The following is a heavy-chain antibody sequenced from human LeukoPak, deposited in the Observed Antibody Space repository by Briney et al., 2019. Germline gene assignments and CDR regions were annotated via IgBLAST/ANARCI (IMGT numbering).Heavy chain of an antibody. V-gene: IGHV3-21*01. Sequence: GGSLRLSCAASGFTFSSYSMNWVRRAPGKGLEWVSSISSSSYIYYADSVKGRFTISRDNAKNSLYLQMNSLRAEDTAVYYCARDRYSSSWYLFDYWGQGTLVTVSS. CDR3: ARDRYSSSWYLFDY. CDR2: ISSSSYI. J-gene: IGHJ4*02. D-gene: IGHD6-13*01. CDR1: GFTFSSYS.